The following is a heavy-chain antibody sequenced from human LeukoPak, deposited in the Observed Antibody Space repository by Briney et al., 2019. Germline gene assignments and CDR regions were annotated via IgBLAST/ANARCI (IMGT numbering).Heavy chain of an antibody. D-gene: IGHD6-19*01. CDR1: GFTFSSYW. V-gene: IGHV3-7*01. J-gene: IGHJ5*02. CDR2: IKQGGSEK. CDR3: ARDVSSGWYHWFDP. Sequence: GGSLRLSCAASGFTFSSYWMSWVRQAPGKGLEWVANIKQGGSEKYYVDSVKGRFTISRDNAKNSLYLQMNSLRAEDTAVYYCARDVSSGWYHWFDPWGQGTLVTVSS.